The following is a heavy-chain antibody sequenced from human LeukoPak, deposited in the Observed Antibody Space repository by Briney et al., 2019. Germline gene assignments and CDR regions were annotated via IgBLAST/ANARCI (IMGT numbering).Heavy chain of an antibody. CDR3: ATTKYATGYSSSLDAFDI. V-gene: IGHV1-18*01. CDR2: ISAYNGNT. Sequence: GASVKVSCKASGYTFTSYGISWVRQAPGQGLEWMGWISAYNGNTNYAQKLQGRVTMTTDTSTSTAYMELRSLRSDDTAVYYCATTKYATGYSSSLDAFDIWGQGTMVTVSS. CDR1: GYTFTSYG. J-gene: IGHJ3*02. D-gene: IGHD6-13*01.